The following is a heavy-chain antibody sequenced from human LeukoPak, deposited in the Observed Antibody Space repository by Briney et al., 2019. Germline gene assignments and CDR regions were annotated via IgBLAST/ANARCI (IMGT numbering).Heavy chain of an antibody. CDR1: GGPISSYY. CDR3: AREPEALRNYPYGMDV. V-gene: IGHV4-59*01. J-gene: IGHJ6*02. D-gene: IGHD1-7*01. CDR2: IYYSGST. Sequence: PAETLSLTCTVSGGPISSYYWRWIRQPPGKGLEWIGYIYYSGSTNDYASLKSRVTISVDTSKNQFSLKLSSVTAADTAVYYCAREPEALRNYPYGMDVWGQGTTVTVSS.